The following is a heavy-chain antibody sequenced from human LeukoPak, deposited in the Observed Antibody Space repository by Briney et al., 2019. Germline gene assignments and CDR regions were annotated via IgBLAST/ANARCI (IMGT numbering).Heavy chain of an antibody. V-gene: IGHV4-59*12. Sequence: SETLSLTCTVSGGSISSYYWSWIRQPPGKGLEWIGYVYYGGSTTCNPSLESRVTISLDTSKNQFSLRLTSVTAADTAVYYCARDPQHSWFDPWGQGALVTVSS. CDR3: ARDPQHSWFDP. CDR2: VYYGGST. CDR1: GGSISSYY. J-gene: IGHJ5*02.